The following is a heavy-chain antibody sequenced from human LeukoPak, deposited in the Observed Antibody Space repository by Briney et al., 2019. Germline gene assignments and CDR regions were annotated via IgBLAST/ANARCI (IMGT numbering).Heavy chain of an antibody. CDR3: ARLKAGNLYYYYYGMDV. CDR1: GGSISSYY. J-gene: IGHJ6*02. D-gene: IGHD4-23*01. CDR2: IYYSGST. Sequence: SETLSLTCTVSGGSISSYYWSWIRQPPGKGLEWIGYIYYSGSTNYNPSLKSRVTISVDTSKNQFSLKLSSVTAADTAVYYCARLKAGNLYYYYYGMDVWGQGTTATVSS. V-gene: IGHV4-59*08.